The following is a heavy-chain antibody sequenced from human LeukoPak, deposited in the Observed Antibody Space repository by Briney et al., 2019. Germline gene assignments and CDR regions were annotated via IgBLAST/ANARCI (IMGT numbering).Heavy chain of an antibody. CDR1: GYTFTSYA. J-gene: IGHJ5*02. CDR3: ARGLHDYGDYDGLNWFDP. CDR2: INAGNGNT. V-gene: IGHV1-3*03. Sequence: GASVKVSYKASGYTFTSYAMHWVRQAPGQRLEWMGWINAGNGNTKYSQEFQGRVTITRDTSASTAYMELSSLRSEDMAVYYCARGLHDYGDYDGLNWFDPWAREPWSPSPQ. D-gene: IGHD4-17*01.